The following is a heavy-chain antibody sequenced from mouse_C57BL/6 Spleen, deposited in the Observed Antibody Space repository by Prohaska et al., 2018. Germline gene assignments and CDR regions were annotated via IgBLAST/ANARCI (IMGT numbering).Heavy chain of an antibody. CDR1: GYTFTDYN. V-gene: IGHV1-22*01. CDR3: ARRGIYYGSLRDY. CDR2: INPNNGGT. J-gene: IGHJ2*01. D-gene: IGHD1-1*01. Sequence: QQSGPELVKPGASVKMSCKASGYTFTDYNMNWVKQSHGKSLEWIGYINPNNGGTSYNQKFKGKATLTVNKASSTAYMELRSLTSEDSAVYYCARRGIYYGSLRDYWGQGTTLTVSS.